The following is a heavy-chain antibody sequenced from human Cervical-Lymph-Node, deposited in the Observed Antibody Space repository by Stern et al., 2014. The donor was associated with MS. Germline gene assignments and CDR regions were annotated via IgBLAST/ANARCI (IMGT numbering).Heavy chain of an antibody. CDR3: ARASTITGTTRPFDY. CDR2: INPNNGDT. Sequence: QVQLVESGAEVKMPGASVKVSCKASGYSFTDYYLHWVRQAPGQGLAYMGWINPNNGDTASTQSFQGRLTLTRDTSISTAYMELTRLRSDDTAVYSCARASTITGTTRPFDYWGQGTLVTVSS. D-gene: IGHD1-7*01. V-gene: IGHV1-2*02. CDR1: GYSFTDYY. J-gene: IGHJ4*02.